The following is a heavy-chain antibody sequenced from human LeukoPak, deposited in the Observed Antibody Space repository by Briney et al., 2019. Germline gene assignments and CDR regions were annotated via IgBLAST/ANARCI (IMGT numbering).Heavy chain of an antibody. CDR3: ASYPRYSSSPPFDY. J-gene: IGHJ4*02. Sequence: ASVKVSCKASGYTFSGYYMHWVRQAPGQGFEWMRWINPNTGGTNYAQNFQGRVTMTRDTSISTAYMELSGLRSDDTAVYYCASYPRYSSSPPFDYWGQGTLVTVSS. CDR2: INPNTGGT. D-gene: IGHD6-6*01. V-gene: IGHV1-2*02. CDR1: GYTFSGYY.